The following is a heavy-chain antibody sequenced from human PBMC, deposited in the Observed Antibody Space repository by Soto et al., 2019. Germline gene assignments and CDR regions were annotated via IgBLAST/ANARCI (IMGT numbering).Heavy chain of an antibody. CDR1: GDSVSSNSAA. J-gene: IGHJ4*02. CDR3: ARAPGGHLSIAAHFDY. D-gene: IGHD6-6*01. CDR2: TYYRSKWYN. V-gene: IGHV6-1*01. Sequence: SQTLSLTCAISGDSVSSNSAAWNWIRQSPSRGLEWLGRTYYRSKWYNDYAVSVKSRITINPDTSKNQFSLQLNSVTPEDTAVYYCARAPGGHLSIAAHFDYWGQGTLVTVSS.